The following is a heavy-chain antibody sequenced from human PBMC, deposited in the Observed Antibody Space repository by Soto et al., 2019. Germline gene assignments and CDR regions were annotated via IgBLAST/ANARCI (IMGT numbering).Heavy chain of an antibody. CDR1: GGSISSGGYY. Sequence: QVQLQESGPGLVKPSQTLSLSCTVSGGSISSGGYYWSWIRQHPGKGLEWIGYIYYSGSTYYNPSLKSRVTISVDTSKNQFSLKLSSVTAADTAVYYCAREEGGGYDHRWFDPWGQGTLVTVSS. D-gene: IGHD5-12*01. CDR3: AREEGGGYDHRWFDP. CDR2: IYYSGST. V-gene: IGHV4-31*03. J-gene: IGHJ5*02.